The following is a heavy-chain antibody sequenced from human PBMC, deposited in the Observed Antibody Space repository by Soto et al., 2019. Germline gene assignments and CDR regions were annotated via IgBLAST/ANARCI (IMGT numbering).Heavy chain of an antibody. V-gene: IGHV2-70*17. Sequence: SGPTLVNPTQTLTLTCTFSGFSLTTSGMCVSWIRQPPGKALEWLARIDWDDDKFYSPSLKTRLTISKDTSKNQVVLTVTNMDPVDTATFYCARILGAYTSSSVRAFDFWGQGTMVT. CDR3: ARILGAYTSSSVRAFDF. CDR2: IDWDDDK. J-gene: IGHJ3*01. CDR1: GFSLTTSGMC. D-gene: IGHD6-6*01.